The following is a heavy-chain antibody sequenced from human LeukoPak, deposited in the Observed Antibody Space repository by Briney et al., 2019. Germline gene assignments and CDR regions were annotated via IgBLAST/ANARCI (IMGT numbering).Heavy chain of an antibody. CDR2: INSSRSYI. D-gene: IGHD6-19*01. CDR3: TTLKAQWLVAPDNWFDP. Sequence: KTGGSLRLSCAASGFTFSTYGMTWVRQAPGKGLEWVSFINSSRSYIYYADSVKGRFTISRDNAKNSLYLQMNSLKTEDTAVYYCTTLKAQWLVAPDNWFDPWGQGTLVTVSS. V-gene: IGHV3-21*03. CDR1: GFTFSTYG. J-gene: IGHJ5*02.